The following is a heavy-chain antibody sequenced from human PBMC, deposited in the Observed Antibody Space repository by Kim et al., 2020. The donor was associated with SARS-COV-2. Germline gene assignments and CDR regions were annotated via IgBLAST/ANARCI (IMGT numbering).Heavy chain of an antibody. CDR1: GFTFSSYA. D-gene: IGHD6-19*01. J-gene: IGHJ4*02. V-gene: IGHV3-30*04. CDR3: ARAARLYSSGWSPHLWY. CDR2: ISYDGSNK. Sequence: GGSLRLSCAASGFTFSSYAMHWVRQAPGKGLEWVAVISYDGSNKYYADSVKGRFTISRDNSKNTLYLQMNSLRAEDTAVYYCARAARLYSSGWSPHLWYWGQGTLVTVSS.